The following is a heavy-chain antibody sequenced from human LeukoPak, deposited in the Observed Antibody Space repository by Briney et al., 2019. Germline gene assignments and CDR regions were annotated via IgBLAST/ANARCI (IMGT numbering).Heavy chain of an antibody. J-gene: IGHJ4*02. V-gene: IGHV3-30*02. CDR2: IRYDGSNK. CDR1: GFTFSSYG. CDR3: ATFPKVHRSGSFDY. D-gene: IGHD3-10*01. Sequence: GGSLRLSCAASGFTFSSYGMHWVRQAPGKGLEWVAFIRYDGSNKYYADSVKGRFTISRDNSKNTLYLQMNSLRAEDTAVYYCATFPKVHRSGSFDYWGQGTLVTVSS.